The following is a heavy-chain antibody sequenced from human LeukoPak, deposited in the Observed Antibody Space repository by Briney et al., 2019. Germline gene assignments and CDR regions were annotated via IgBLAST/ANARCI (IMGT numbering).Heavy chain of an antibody. J-gene: IGHJ4*02. D-gene: IGHD4-17*01. CDR3: ARGPSDYGDQLGY. CDR2: INHSGST. Sequence: SETLSPTCAVYGGSFSGYYWSWIRQPPGKGLEWIGEINHSGSTNYNPSLKSRVTISVDTSKNQFSLKLSSVTAADTAVYYCARGPSDYGDQLGYWGQGTLVTVSS. CDR1: GGSFSGYY. V-gene: IGHV4-34*01.